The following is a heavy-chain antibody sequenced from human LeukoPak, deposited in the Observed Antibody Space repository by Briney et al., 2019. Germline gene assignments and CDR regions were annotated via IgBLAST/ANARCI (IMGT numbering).Heavy chain of an antibody. CDR2: ISGSGGST. CDR1: GFTFSSYA. V-gene: IGHV3-23*01. CDR3: AKDPAAYGDYWFDP. J-gene: IGHJ5*02. D-gene: IGHD4-17*01. Sequence: PGGSLRLSCAASGFTFSSYAMSWVRQAPGKGLEWVSAISGSGGSTYYADSVKGRFTISRDNPKNTLYLQMNTLRAEDTAVYYCAKDPAAYGDYWFDPWGQGTLVTVSS.